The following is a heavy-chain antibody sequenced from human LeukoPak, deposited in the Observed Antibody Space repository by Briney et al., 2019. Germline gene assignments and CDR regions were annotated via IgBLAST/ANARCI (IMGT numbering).Heavy chain of an antibody. CDR1: GGTFSSYA. CDR3: ARVAESYFDY. CDR2: IIPIFGTA. J-gene: IGHJ4*02. V-gene: IGHV1-69*06. Sequence: SVRVSCKASGGTFSSYAISWVRQAPGQGLEWMGGIIPIFGTANYAQKFQGRVTITADKSTSTAYMELSSLRSEDTAVYYCARVAESYFDYWGQGTLVTVSS.